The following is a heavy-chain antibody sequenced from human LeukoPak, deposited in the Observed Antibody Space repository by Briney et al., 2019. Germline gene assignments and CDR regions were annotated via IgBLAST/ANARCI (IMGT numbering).Heavy chain of an antibody. CDR1: GYTFSNYA. J-gene: IGHJ4*02. CDR2: INGGNGKT. V-gene: IGHV1-3*01. CDR3: VREGPEYYDSGMDH. D-gene: IGHD3-22*01. Sequence: ASVKVSCKASGYTFSNYAIHWVRQAPGQRLEWMAWINGGNGKTKYSQTLQGRITITRDTSATTAYMELSSLRSEDTAVYYCVREGPEYYDSGMDHWGRGTLVTVSS.